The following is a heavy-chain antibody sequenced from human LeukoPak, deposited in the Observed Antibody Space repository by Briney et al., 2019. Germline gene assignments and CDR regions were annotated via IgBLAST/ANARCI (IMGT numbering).Heavy chain of an antibody. V-gene: IGHV4-59*01. Sequence: SETLSLTCTVSGGSIGSFYWSWIRQPPGKGLEWIGYIYYTGTTNYNPSLKSRVTISVDTSKNQLSLKLSSATAADTAVYYCARGGRGYSLYYFDYWGQGTLVTVSS. J-gene: IGHJ4*02. CDR1: GGSIGSFY. D-gene: IGHD5-18*01. CDR2: IYYTGTT. CDR3: ARGGRGYSLYYFDY.